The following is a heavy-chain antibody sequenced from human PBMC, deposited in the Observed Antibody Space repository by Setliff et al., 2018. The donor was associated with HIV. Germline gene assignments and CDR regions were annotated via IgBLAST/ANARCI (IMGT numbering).Heavy chain of an antibody. J-gene: IGHJ4*02. CDR1: GGSARSSNW. Sequence: PSETLSLTCAVSGGSARSSNWWSWVRQPPGKGLEWIGEMYHSGTTKYNPSLKSRVTISLDKSRNQFSLQVTSMTAADTAVYYCAGESALTGQSDWGQGTPVTSPQ. V-gene: IGHV4-4*02. CDR3: AGESALTGQSD. D-gene: IGHD3-9*01. CDR2: MYHSGTT.